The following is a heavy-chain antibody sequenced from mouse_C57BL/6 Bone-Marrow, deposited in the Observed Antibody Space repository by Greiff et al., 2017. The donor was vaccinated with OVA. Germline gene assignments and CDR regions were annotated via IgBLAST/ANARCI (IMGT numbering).Heavy chain of an antibody. Sequence: EVMLVESGGDLVKPGGSLKLSCAASGFTFSSYGMSWVRQTPDKRLEWVATISSGGSYNYSPDSVKGRFTISRDNAKKTLYLQMSSLKSEDTAMYYCASYYYGSSYYWGQGTTLTVSS. J-gene: IGHJ2*01. V-gene: IGHV5-6*01. CDR3: ASYYYGSSYY. D-gene: IGHD1-1*01. CDR1: GFTFSSYG. CDR2: ISSGGSYN.